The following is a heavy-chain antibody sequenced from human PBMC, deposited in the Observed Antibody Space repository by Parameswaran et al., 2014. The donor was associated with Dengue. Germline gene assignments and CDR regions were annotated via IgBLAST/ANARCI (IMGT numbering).Heavy chain of an antibody. J-gene: IGHJ5*02. D-gene: IGHD3-10*01. CDR2: IKQDGSEK. Sequence: RWIRQPPGKGLEWVANIKQDGSEKYYVDFVKGRFTISRDNAKNSLYLQMNSLRAEDTAVYYCARDRGGLVWFGEYDHWGQGTLVTVSS. CDR3: ARDRGGLVWFGEYDH. V-gene: IGHV3-7*01.